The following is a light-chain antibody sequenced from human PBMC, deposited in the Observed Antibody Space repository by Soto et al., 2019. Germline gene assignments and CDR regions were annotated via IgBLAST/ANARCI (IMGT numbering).Light chain of an antibody. Sequence: QSVLTQPPSASGNPGQRVTISCSGSSSNIGSNYVYWYQQLPGTAPKLLIYRNNQRPSEVPDRFSGSKSGTSASLAISGLRSEDEADCYCAAWDDSLSGPVFGGGTKVTVL. CDR1: SSNIGSNY. V-gene: IGLV1-47*01. CDR3: AAWDDSLSGPV. J-gene: IGLJ2*01. CDR2: RNN.